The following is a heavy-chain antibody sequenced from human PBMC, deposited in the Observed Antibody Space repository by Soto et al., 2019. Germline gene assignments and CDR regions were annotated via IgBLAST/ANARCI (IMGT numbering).Heavy chain of an antibody. V-gene: IGHV4-59*01. CDR3: ARDNVVATIGNYYYYGMDV. D-gene: IGHD5-12*01. CDR2: IYYIGST. J-gene: IGHJ6*02. CDR1: GGSISSYY. Sequence: PSETLSLTCTVSGGSISSYYWSWIRQPPGKGLEWIGYIYYIGSTNYNPSLKSRVTISVDTSKNQFSLKLSSVTAADTAVYYCARDNVVATIGNYYYYGMDVWGQGTTVTVSS.